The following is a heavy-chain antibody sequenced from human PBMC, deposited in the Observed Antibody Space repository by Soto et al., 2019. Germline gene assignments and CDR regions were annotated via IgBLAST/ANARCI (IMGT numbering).Heavy chain of an antibody. D-gene: IGHD2-15*01. CDR3: ARDQGTVVTQTLDY. CDR2: ISGSGDST. CDR1: GFSFSSYA. Sequence: GGSLRRSCAASGFSFSSYAMSWVRQAPGKGLEWVSGISGSGDSTYYAASVKGRFTISRDNSRSTLFLQMKSLRAEDTAIYYCARDQGTVVTQTLDYWGQGALVTVSS. J-gene: IGHJ4*02. V-gene: IGHV3-23*01.